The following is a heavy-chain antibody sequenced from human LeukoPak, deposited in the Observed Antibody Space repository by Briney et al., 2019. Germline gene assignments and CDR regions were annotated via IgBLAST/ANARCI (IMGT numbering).Heavy chain of an antibody. J-gene: IGHJ4*02. Sequence: GGSLRLSCAVSGFTFNSYAMSWVRQAPGKGLEWVSVISGNSGSTYYADSVKGRFTISRDNSKNTLYLQMNSLRAEDTAIYYCAKVNIVVPAAGGDFDYWGQGTLVTVSS. CDR3: AKVNIVVPAAGGDFDY. CDR2: ISGNSGST. V-gene: IGHV3-23*01. D-gene: IGHD2-2*01. CDR1: GFTFNSYA.